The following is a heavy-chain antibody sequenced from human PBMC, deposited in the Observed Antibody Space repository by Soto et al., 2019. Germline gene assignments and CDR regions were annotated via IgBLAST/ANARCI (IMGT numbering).Heavy chain of an antibody. CDR1: GFTFSSYA. D-gene: IGHD3-3*01. Sequence: EVQLLESGGDLVQPGGSLRLSCAASGFTFSSYAMSWVRQAPGKGLEWVSAISGSGGSTYYADSVKGRFTISRDNXMNTLYLQMNSLRAEDTAVYYCAKVWSGYASDNDDYWGQGTLVTVSS. V-gene: IGHV3-23*01. CDR3: AKVWSGYASDNDDY. CDR2: ISGSGGST. J-gene: IGHJ4*02.